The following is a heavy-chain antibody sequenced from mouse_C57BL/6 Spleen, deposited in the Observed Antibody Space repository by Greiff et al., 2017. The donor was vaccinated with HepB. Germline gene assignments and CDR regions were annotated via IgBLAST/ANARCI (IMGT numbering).Heavy chain of an antibody. Sequence: EVQLQQSGAELVRPGASVKLSCTASGFNIKDDYMHWVKQRPEQGLEWIGWIDPENGDTEYASKFQGKATITADTSSNTAYLQLSSLTSEDTAVYYCTTPTIVTTRFAYWGQGTLVTVSA. V-gene: IGHV14-4*01. J-gene: IGHJ3*01. CDR2: IDPENGDT. CDR1: GFNIKDDY. D-gene: IGHD2-5*01. CDR3: TTPTIVTTRFAY.